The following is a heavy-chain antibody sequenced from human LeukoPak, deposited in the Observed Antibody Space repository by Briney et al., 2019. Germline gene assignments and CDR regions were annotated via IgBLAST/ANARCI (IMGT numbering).Heavy chain of an antibody. Sequence: AGGSLRLSCAASGFTFSSYWMSWVRQAPGKGLEWVANIKQDGSEKYYVDSVKGRFTISRDNAKNSLYLQMNSLRAEDTAVYYCARGTIAAAGYYYFDYWGQETQVTVSS. CDR3: ARGTIAAAGYYYFDY. D-gene: IGHD6-13*01. J-gene: IGHJ4*02. CDR1: GFTFSSYW. V-gene: IGHV3-7*04. CDR2: IKQDGSEK.